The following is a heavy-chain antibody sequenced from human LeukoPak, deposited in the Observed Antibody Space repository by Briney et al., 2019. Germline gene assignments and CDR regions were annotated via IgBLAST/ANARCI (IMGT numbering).Heavy chain of an antibody. Sequence: SETLSLTCTASGGSINTYNYYWSWIRQSPVKGLEWIGYIHHTGTTYYNPSLRSRVSISVFTSNNQFSLTLISVTAADKAVYYCARNLVPYFGELDPWGRGTLVTVSS. CDR3: ARNLVPYFGELDP. V-gene: IGHV4-31*03. J-gene: IGHJ5*02. D-gene: IGHD3-10*01. CDR2: IHHTGTT. CDR1: GGSINTYNYY.